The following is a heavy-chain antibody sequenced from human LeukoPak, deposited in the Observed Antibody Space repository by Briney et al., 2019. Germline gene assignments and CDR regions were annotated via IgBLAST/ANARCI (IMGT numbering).Heavy chain of an antibody. CDR2: IIPIFGTA. V-gene: IGHV1-69*05. Sequence: ASVKVSCEASGGTFSSYAISWVRQAPGQGLEWMGGIIPIFGTANYAQKFQGRVTITTDESTSTAYMELSSLRSEDTAVYYCASGTLLGYCSSTSCYISAFDIWGQGTMVTVSS. CDR1: GGTFSSYA. D-gene: IGHD2-2*02. J-gene: IGHJ3*02. CDR3: ASGTLLGYCSSTSCYISAFDI.